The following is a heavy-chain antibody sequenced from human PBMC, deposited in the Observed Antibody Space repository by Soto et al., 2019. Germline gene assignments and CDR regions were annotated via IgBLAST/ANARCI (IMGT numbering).Heavy chain of an antibody. J-gene: IGHJ4*02. V-gene: IGHV3-72*01. CDR1: GFTFSDHY. CDR3: TRIAYNYGPGDY. CDR2: SRNKANSFST. D-gene: IGHD2-21*01. Sequence: GGSLRLSCEVSGFTFSDHYMGWVRQAPGKGLERVGRSRNKANSFSTAYAPSAKGRFTISRDDSKSSLYLQMNSLKTDDTAVYYCTRIAYNYGPGDYWGQGTLVTVSS.